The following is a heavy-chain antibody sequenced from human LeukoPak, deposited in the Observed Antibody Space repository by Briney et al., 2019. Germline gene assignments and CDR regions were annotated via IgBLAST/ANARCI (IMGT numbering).Heavy chain of an antibody. CDR1: GFTFSSYS. D-gene: IGHD2-21*02. Sequence: GGSLRLSCAASGFTFSSYSMNWVRQAPGKGLEWVSSISSSSSYIYYADSVKGRFTISRDNARNSLYLQMNSLRAEDTAVYYCARDIVGIYCGGDCSPAFDIWGQGTMVTVSS. V-gene: IGHV3-21*01. CDR2: ISSSSSYI. CDR3: ARDIVGIYCGGDCSPAFDI. J-gene: IGHJ3*02.